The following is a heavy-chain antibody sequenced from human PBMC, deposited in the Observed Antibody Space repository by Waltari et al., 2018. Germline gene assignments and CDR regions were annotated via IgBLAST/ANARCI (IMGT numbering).Heavy chain of an antibody. CDR2: IPLGTNA. Sequence: TANSNYMSWVRQVPGKGLEWVSNIPLGTNANYAESVRGRFTISRDNSKDTLYLQMNSLRVEDTAVYFCARHVSGPTRAAFDVWGQGTMVTVSP. J-gene: IGHJ3*01. V-gene: IGHV3-53*01. CDR1: TANSNY. CDR3: ARHVSGPTRAAFDV. D-gene: IGHD6-19*01.